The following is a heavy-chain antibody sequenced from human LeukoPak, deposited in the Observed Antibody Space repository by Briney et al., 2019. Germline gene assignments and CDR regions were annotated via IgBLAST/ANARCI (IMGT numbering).Heavy chain of an antibody. CDR1: GFTFSSYG. V-gene: IGHV3-30*02. CDR3: ARGGTKPEVFDY. CDR2: IRYDGSNK. Sequence: AGRSLRLSCAASGFTFSSYGMHWVRQAPGKGLEWVAFIRYDGSNKYYADSVKGRFTISRDNSKNTLYLQMNSLRAEDTAVYYCARGGTKPEVFDYWGQGTLVTVSS. J-gene: IGHJ4*02.